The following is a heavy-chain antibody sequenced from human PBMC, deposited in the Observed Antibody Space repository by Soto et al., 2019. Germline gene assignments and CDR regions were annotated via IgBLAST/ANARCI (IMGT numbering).Heavy chain of an antibody. D-gene: IGHD1-26*01. CDR3: ARGVGASYYFDY. J-gene: IGHJ4*02. Sequence: ASVKVSCKASGGTFSTYAITWVRQAPGQGLEWMGWISAYNGNTNYAQKLQGRVTMTTDTSTSTAYMELRSLRSDDTAVYYCARGVGASYYFDYWGQGTLVTVSS. CDR2: ISAYNGNT. CDR1: GGTFSTYA. V-gene: IGHV1-18*01.